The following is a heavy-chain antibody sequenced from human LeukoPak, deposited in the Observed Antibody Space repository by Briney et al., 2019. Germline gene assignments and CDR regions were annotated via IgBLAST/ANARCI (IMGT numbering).Heavy chain of an antibody. D-gene: IGHD3-3*01. J-gene: IGHJ1*01. V-gene: IGHV3-33*01. Sequence: PGGSLRLSCAASGFTFSSYGMHWVRQAPGKGLEWVAVIYYDGSKTYYADSVKGRFTISRDNSKNTLYLQMDSLRAEDTAVYYCARDRSGYFQNWGQGTLVTVSS. CDR2: IYYDGSKT. CDR3: ARDRSGYFQN. CDR1: GFTFSSYG.